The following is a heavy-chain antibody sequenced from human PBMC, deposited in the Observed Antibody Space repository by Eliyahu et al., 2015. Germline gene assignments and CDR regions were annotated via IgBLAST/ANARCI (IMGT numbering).Heavy chain of an antibody. J-gene: IGHJ4*02. CDR3: TRALATVTQGASRVFDF. CDR1: GGSISGYH. D-gene: IGHD4-17*01. V-gene: IGHV4-59*01. Sequence: QVQLQESGPGLVKPSETLSLTCTVSGGSISGYHWNWIRQSPGKPLEWIAYISFRGSTGYNPSLRSRVTISVDTSKNHFSLSLSSVTAADTAVYYCTRALATVTQGASRVFDFWGQGTPVTVSS. CDR2: ISFRGST.